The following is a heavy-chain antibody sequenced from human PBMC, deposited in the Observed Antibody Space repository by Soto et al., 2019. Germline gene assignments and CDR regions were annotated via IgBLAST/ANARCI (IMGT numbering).Heavy chain of an antibody. CDR1: GGSFTSNNW. J-gene: IGHJ4*02. CDR2: IYRTGST. V-gene: IGHV4-4*02. CDR3: ASRDPGTSVDY. D-gene: IGHD1-7*01. Sequence: PLETLSLTCAVSGGSFTSNNWWTWVRQPPGQGLEWIGEIYRTGSTNYNPSLKSRVTISLDKSENQFSLKVTSLTAADTAVYYCASRDPGTSVDYWSQGTLVTVSS.